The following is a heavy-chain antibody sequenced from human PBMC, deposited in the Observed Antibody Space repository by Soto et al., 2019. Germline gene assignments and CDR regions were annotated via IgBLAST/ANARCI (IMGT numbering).Heavy chain of an antibody. V-gene: IGHV1-69*13. CDR3: ARGGASGWLKGAYDV. J-gene: IGHJ6*02. CDR1: GGTLNKHA. D-gene: IGHD6-19*01. CDR2: IIPMFGIP. Sequence: SVKVSCKASGGTLNKHAITWVRRAPGEGLEWLGGIIPMFGIPNYSQKFQGRVTITADDSTNTSHMELTSLTSDDTAVYYCARGGASGWLKGAYDVWGQGTTASVS.